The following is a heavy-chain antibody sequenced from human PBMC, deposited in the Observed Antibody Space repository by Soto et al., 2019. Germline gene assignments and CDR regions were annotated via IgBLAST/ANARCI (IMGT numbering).Heavy chain of an antibody. V-gene: IGHV1-2*04. D-gene: IGHD3-3*01. J-gene: IGHJ6*03. CDR2: INPNSGGT. CDR3: TRDVSVDDFWSGPHQKNDYYYYYMDV. CDR1: GYTFTGYY. Sequence: ASVKVCCKASGYTFTGYYMQWVRQAPGQGLEWMGWINPNSGGTNYAQKFQGWVTMTRDTSISTAYMELSRLRSDDTAVYYCTRDVSVDDFWSGPHQKNDYYYYYMDVRGKGTTVTVSS.